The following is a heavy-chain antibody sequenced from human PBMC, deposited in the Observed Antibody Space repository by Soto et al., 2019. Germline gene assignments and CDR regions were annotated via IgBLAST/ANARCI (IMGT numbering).Heavy chain of an antibody. D-gene: IGHD3-10*01. J-gene: IGHJ6*02. CDR2: ISAYNGNT. CDR1: GYTFTSYG. V-gene: IGHV1-18*04. CDR3: AGPDFYGSGSYYRRGYYYYCMDV. Sequence: ASVKVCCKASGYTFTSYGISWVRQAPGQGLEWMGWISAYNGNTNYAQKLQGRVTMTTDTSTSTAYMELRSLRSDDTAVYYCAGPDFYGSGSYYRRGYYYYCMDVSGQGPTGTVS.